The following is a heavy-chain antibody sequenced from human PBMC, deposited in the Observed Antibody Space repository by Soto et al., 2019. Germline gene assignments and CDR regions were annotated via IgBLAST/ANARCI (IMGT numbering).Heavy chain of an antibody. Sequence: SQTLSLTCAISGDSVSSNSAAWNWIRQSPSRGLEWLGRTYYRSKWYNDYAVSVKSRVTINPDTSKNQFSLQLNSVTPEDTAVYYCATARVASLSTAFDIWGQGTMVTVSS. CDR1: GDSVSSNSAA. CDR3: ATARVASLSTAFDI. J-gene: IGHJ3*02. D-gene: IGHD5-12*01. CDR2: TYYRSKWYN. V-gene: IGHV6-1*01.